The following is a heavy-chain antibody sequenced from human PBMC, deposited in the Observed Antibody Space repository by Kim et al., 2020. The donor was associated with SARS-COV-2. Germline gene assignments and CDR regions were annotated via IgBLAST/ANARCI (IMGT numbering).Heavy chain of an antibody. CDR1: GYTFTGYY. J-gene: IGHJ4*02. CDR3: ASRYCSSTSCYELDY. Sequence: ASVKVSCKASGYTFTGYYMHWVRQAPGQGLEWMGWINPNSGGTNYAQKFQGRVTMTRDTSISTAYMELSRLRSDDTAVYYCASRYCSSTSCYELDYWGQGTLVPVSS. CDR2: INPNSGGT. V-gene: IGHV1-2*02. D-gene: IGHD2-2*01.